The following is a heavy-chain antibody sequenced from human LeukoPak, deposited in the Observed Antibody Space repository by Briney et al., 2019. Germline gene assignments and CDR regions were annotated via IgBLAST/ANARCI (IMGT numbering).Heavy chain of an antibody. CDR2: IIPILGIA. CDR1: RGTFSIYA. Sequence: GSSVKVSCKASRGTFSIYAISWVRQAPGQGLEWMGRIIPILGIANYAQKFQGRVTITADKSTSTAYMELSSLRSEDTALYYCARTIVVVPAAIPNRYYYYGMDVWGQGTTVTVSS. D-gene: IGHD2-2*01. CDR3: ARTIVVVPAAIPNRYYYYGMDV. J-gene: IGHJ6*02. V-gene: IGHV1-69*04.